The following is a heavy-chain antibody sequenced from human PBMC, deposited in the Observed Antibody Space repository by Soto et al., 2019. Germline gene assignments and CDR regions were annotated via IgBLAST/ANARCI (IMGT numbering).Heavy chain of an antibody. V-gene: IGHV1-46*01. CDR1: GYTFTSYY. D-gene: IGHD5-12*01. J-gene: IGHJ6*02. CDR3: ARSDGMVTINDYYYYYGMDV. CDR2: INPSDGST. Sequence: ASVKVSCKASGYTFTSYYMHLVRQAPGQGLEWMGIINPSDGSTGYAQKFQGRVTMTTDTSTTTVYMEVSSLRSEDTAVYYCARSDGMVTINDYYYYYGMDVWGQGTTVTVSS.